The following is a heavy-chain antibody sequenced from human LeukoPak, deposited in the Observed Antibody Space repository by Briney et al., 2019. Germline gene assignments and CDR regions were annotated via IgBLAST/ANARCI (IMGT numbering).Heavy chain of an antibody. CDR3: ARGSGGSNPRSDASWWGNTAPEYFQH. Sequence: ASVKVSCKASGYTFTGYYMHWVRQAPGQGLEWMGWINPNSGSTNYAQKFQGRVTKTRDTAISTAYMALSGLRSDDTGVYYCARGSGGSNPRSDASWWGNTAPEYFQHWGQGTLVTVSS. CDR1: GYTFTGYY. V-gene: IGHV1-2*02. J-gene: IGHJ1*01. D-gene: IGHD2-15*01. CDR2: INPNSGST.